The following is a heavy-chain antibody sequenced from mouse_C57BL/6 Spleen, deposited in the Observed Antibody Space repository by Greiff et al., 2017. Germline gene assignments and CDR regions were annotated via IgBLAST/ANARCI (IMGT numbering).Heavy chain of an antibody. CDR3: AREDLGFAY. Sequence: EVKLVESGGGLVKPGGSLKLSCAASGFTFSSYAMSWVRQTPEKRLEWVATISDGGSYTYYPDNVKGRFTISRDNAKNNLYLQMSHLKSEDTAMYYCAREDLGFAYWGQGTLVTVSA. CDR1: GFTFSSYA. V-gene: IGHV5-4*01. J-gene: IGHJ3*01. CDR2: ISDGGSYT.